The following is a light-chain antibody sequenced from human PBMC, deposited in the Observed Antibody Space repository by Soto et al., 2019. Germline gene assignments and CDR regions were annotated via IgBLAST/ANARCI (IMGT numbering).Light chain of an antibody. J-gene: IGKJ1*01. CDR2: GAS. V-gene: IGKV1-39*01. CDR1: QSINRY. Sequence: DIHMTQSPSSLSASVGDRVTITCRASQSINRYLNWYQQKPGKAPKFLIYGASTLQSGVPSRFSGSGSGTDFTLTISSLQPEDFATYYCQQSYNFPWTFGQGTKVEIK. CDR3: QQSYNFPWT.